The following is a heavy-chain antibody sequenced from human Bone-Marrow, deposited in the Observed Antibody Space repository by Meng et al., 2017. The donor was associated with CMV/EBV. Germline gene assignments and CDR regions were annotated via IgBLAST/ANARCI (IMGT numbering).Heavy chain of an antibody. CDR3: EVSYYDSSGVYFDH. J-gene: IGHJ4*02. V-gene: IGHV3-74*01. CDR2: INGDESST. Sequence: SGFTFSSYGMHWVRQAPGKGLVWVSSINGDESSTSYADSVKGRFTISRDNAKNTLYLEMNSLRAEDTAVYYCEVSYYDSSGVYFDHWGQGTLVTVSS. CDR1: GFTFSSYG. D-gene: IGHD3-22*01.